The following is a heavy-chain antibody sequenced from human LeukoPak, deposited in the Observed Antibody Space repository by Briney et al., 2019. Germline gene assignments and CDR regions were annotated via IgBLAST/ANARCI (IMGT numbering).Heavy chain of an antibody. CDR3: AGGDFSNSSDY. CDR1: RFTFTTYF. J-gene: IGHJ4*02. Sequence: ASVKVSCKASRFTFTTYFMHWVRQAPGQGLEWMGKINPSGDTTTYAQKFQGRVTMTRDTSTSTVYMELRSLRSDDTAVYYCAGGDFSNSSDYWGQGTLVTVSS. D-gene: IGHD4-11*01. V-gene: IGHV1-46*01. CDR2: INPSGDTT.